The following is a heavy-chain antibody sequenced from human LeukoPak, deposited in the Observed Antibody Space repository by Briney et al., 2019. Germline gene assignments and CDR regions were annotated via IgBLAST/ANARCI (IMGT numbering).Heavy chain of an antibody. CDR2: IDSSGSTI. Sequence: GGSLRLSCAASGFTFSSYEMNWVRQAPGKGLEWVSYIDSSGSTIYADSVKGRLTISRDHGKNSLYLQMNNLRAEDTAVYYCARGGYCSSALCFLWNAFDIWGQGTKVTVSS. CDR1: GFTFSSYE. D-gene: IGHD2-2*01. V-gene: IGHV3-48*03. CDR3: ARGGYCSSALCFLWNAFDI. J-gene: IGHJ3*02.